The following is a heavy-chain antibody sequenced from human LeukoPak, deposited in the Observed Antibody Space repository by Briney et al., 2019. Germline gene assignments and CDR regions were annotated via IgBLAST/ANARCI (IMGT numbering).Heavy chain of an antibody. CDR2: IYYSGST. D-gene: IGHD6-6*01. Sequence: PSETLSLTCAVSGGSISSGGYSWSWIRQPPGKGLEWIGSIYYSGSTYYNPSLKSRVTISVDTSKNQFSLKLSSVTAADTAVYYCAVWGIAARRVEDYWGQGTLVTVSS. CDR3: AVWGIAARRVEDY. V-gene: IGHV4-30-2*03. J-gene: IGHJ4*02. CDR1: GGSISSGGYS.